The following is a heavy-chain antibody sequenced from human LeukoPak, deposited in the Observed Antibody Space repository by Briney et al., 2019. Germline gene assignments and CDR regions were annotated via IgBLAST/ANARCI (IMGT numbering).Heavy chain of an antibody. Sequence: TSQTLSLTCAISGDSVSSNNGAWNWIRQSPSRGLEWLGRTYYRSKWYNDYAGSLMGRITISPDTSKNQFSLQVYSVTPEDTAVYYCARDVGTTGWHTYDFWGQGTLVTVSS. CDR3: ARDVGTTGWHTYDF. V-gene: IGHV6-1*01. J-gene: IGHJ4*02. CDR1: GDSVSSNNGA. CDR2: TYYRSKWYN. D-gene: IGHD3-9*01.